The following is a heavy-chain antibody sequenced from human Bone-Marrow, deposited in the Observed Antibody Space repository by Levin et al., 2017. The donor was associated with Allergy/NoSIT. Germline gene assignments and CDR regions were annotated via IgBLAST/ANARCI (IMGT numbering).Heavy chain of an antibody. Sequence: RTGGSLRLSCAASGFSFSSYAMAWVRQAPGEGLEWVSTISGDGANTFHADSVKGRFTISRDNSKNILFLQMNSLRAEDTALYYCARDCGGSWYSSNFWGQGTLVTVSS. CDR1: GFSFSSYA. CDR3: ARDCGGSWYSSNF. V-gene: IGHV3-23*01. J-gene: IGHJ4*02. D-gene: IGHD2-15*01. CDR2: ISGDGANT.